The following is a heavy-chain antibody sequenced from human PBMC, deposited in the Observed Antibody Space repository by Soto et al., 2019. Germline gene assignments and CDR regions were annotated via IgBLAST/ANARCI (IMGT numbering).Heavy chain of an antibody. J-gene: IGHJ4*02. D-gene: IGHD3-10*01. CDR3: ARDGLGSYYEADY. CDR1: GFTFSNYA. CDR2: ISTSGSTI. Sequence: PGGSLRLCCAASGFTFSNYAMNWVRQAPGKGLEWVSYISTSGSTIYYADSVKGRFTISRDSAKDSLYLQMNSLRAEDTAVYYCARDGLGSYYEADYWGQGTLVTVSS. V-gene: IGHV3-48*01.